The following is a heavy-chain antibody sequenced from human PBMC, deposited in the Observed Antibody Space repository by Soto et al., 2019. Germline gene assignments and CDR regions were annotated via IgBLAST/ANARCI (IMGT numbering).Heavy chain of an antibody. CDR1: GYTFTSYY. CDR2: INPRGGST. D-gene: IGHD6-13*01. CDR3: ARGGGSSSWYYYFDY. V-gene: IGHV1-46*04. J-gene: IGHJ4*02. Sequence: QVQLVQSGAEVKKPGASVKVSCKASGYTFTSYYMHWVRQAPGQGLEWMGIINPRGGSTSYAQKLLGRVTRTRGPCTSTVYMELSSLRSEDTTVYYCARGGGSSSWYYYFDYCGQGTLVTVSS.